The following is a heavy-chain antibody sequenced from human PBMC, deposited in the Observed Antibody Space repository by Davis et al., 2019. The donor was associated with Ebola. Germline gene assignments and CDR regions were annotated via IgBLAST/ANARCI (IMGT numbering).Heavy chain of an antibody. CDR2: TWYVGSNK. D-gene: IGHD1-26*01. CDR3: ARGSYSGSYSFYYGMDV. J-gene: IGHJ6*02. V-gene: IGHV3-33*01. CDR1: GFTFSSYG. Sequence: GESLKISCAASGFTFSSYGMHWVRQAPGKWLEWVAATWYVGSNKYYADSVKGRFTISRDNSKNTLYLQMNSLRAEHTAVYYCARGSYSGSYSFYYGMDVWGQGTTVTVSS.